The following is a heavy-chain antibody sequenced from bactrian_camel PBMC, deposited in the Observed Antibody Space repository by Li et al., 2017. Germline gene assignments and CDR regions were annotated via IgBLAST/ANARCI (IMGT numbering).Heavy chain of an antibody. D-gene: IGHD1*01. Sequence: VQLVESGGGLVQPGGSLRLSCAASGFTFSDYDMSWVRQAPGKGLEWVSCINSGGGTTYYADSVKDRFTISRDNSKNTLYLQMNSLKTEDTAVYYCAKDRYYGLDDLFGYWGQGTQVTVS. J-gene: IGHJ6*01. V-gene: IGHV3S40*01. CDR3: AKDRYYGLDDLFGY. CDR1: GFTFSDYD. CDR2: INSGGGTT.